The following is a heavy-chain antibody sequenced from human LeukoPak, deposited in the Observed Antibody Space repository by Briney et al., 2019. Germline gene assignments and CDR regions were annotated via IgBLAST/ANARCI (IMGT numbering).Heavy chain of an antibody. CDR1: GGSFSEYY. J-gene: IGHJ4*02. V-gene: IGHV4-34*01. D-gene: IGHD6-13*01. CDR3: ARGRGGSSSYYYFDF. Sequence: SETLSLTCTVYGGSFSEYYWNWIRQPPGQELEWIGEINQSGSTNLNPSLKSRVTMAVDTSKNQFSLKLSSVTAADTAVYYGARGRGGSSSYYYFDFWGQGTLVTVSS. CDR2: INQSGST.